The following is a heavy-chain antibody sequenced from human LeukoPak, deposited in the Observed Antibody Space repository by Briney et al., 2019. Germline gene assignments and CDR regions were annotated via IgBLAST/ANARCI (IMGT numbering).Heavy chain of an antibody. J-gene: IGHJ3*02. D-gene: IGHD5-18*01. CDR1: GFTFSSYS. CDR2: ISSSSSYI. Sequence: GGSLRLSCATSGFTFSSYSMNWVRQAPGKGLEWVSSISSSSSYIYYADSVKGRFTISRDNAKNSLYLQMNSLRAEDTAVYYCAKDQSSYGYSAFDIWGQGTMVTVSS. V-gene: IGHV3-21*04. CDR3: AKDQSSYGYSAFDI.